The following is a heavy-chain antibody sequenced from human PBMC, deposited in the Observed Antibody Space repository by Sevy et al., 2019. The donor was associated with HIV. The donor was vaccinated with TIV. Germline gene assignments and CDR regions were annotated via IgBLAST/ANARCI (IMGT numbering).Heavy chain of an antibody. Sequence: GGSLRLSCAASGFTFSSYWMSWVRQAPGKGLEWVANIKQDGSEKYYVGSVKGRFTISRDNAKNSLYLQMNSLRAEDTAVYYCARDPLYVWGSYRHDPYWGQGTLVTVSS. CDR1: GFTFSSYW. D-gene: IGHD3-16*02. CDR3: ARDPLYVWGSYRHDPY. CDR2: IKQDGSEK. V-gene: IGHV3-7*01. J-gene: IGHJ4*02.